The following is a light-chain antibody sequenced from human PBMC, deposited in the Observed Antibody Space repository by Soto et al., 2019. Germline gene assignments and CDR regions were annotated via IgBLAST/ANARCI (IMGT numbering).Light chain of an antibody. V-gene: IGKV1-17*01. CDR3: LQHNNYPYT. CDR2: AAS. CDR1: QGIRDD. J-gene: IGKJ2*01. Sequence: DIQMTQSPSSLSAYVGDRVTITCRASQGIRDDLDWYQQKPGKAPKRLIYAASTLQSGVPSRFSGSGSGTEFTLTINSLQPEDFATYYCLQHNNYPYTFGQGTKLEIK.